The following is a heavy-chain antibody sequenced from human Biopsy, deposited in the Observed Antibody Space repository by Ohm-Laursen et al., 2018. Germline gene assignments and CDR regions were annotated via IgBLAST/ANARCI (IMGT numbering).Heavy chain of an antibody. Sequence: PSETLSLTCTVSGDSISSYYWSWIRQPPGKGLEWIGYVYYTGSTDYNPSLQSRVTISVDTSKNHFSLRLRSVTPADTAIYYCARDRGYYSDRTVPGYFDLWGQGTLVTVSS. V-gene: IGHV4-59*01. CDR3: ARDRGYYSDRTVPGYFDL. CDR2: VYYTGST. D-gene: IGHD3-22*01. J-gene: IGHJ5*02. CDR1: GDSISSYY.